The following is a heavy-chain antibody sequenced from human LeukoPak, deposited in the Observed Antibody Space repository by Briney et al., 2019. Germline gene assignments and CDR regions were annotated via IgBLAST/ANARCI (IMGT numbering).Heavy chain of an antibody. CDR2: ISYDGSNK. V-gene: IGHV3-30*04. Sequence: PGGSLRLSCAASGFTFSSYAMHWVRQAPGKGLEWVAVISYDGSNKYYADSVKGRFTISRDNSKNTLYLQMNSLRAEDTAVYYCARDPTYYYDSSGYYFDCWGQGTLVTVSS. D-gene: IGHD3-22*01. J-gene: IGHJ4*02. CDR3: ARDPTYYYDSSGYYFDC. CDR1: GFTFSSYA.